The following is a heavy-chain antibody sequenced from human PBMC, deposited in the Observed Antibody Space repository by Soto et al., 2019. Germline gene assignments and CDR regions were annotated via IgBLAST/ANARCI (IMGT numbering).Heavy chain of an antibody. Sequence: GASVKVSCKASGYTFTNYAIHWVRQAPGQRLEWMGWIHAGNGNTKYSQKFQGRVTIIRDTSASTAYMELSSLRSEDTAVYYCARGGMTISYYYDTHVRSQAETVNV. CDR1: GYTFTNYA. CDR2: IHAGNGNT. D-gene: IGHD3-3*01. J-gene: IGHJ6*02. CDR3: ARGGMTISYYYDTHV. V-gene: IGHV1-3*01.